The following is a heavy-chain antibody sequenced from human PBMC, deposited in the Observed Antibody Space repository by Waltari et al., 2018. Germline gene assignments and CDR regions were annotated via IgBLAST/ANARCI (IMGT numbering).Heavy chain of an antibody. Sequence: EVQLVESGGGLVQPGGSLRLSCAASGFTFSNYWMSWVRQGPGKGLEWVANIKPDGSEQYYVDSVKGRFTISRDNAKNSLHLQMNSLRADDTAVYYCARAPDDYWGQGTLVTVSS. V-gene: IGHV3-7*04. CDR1: GFTFSNYW. CDR3: ARAPDDY. J-gene: IGHJ4*02. CDR2: IKPDGSEQ.